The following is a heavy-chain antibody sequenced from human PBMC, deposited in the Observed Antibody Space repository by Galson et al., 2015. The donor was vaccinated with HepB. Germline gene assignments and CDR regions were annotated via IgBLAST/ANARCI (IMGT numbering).Heavy chain of an antibody. V-gene: IGHV3-23*01. D-gene: IGHD2-2*01. CDR1: GFTFSSYA. J-gene: IGHJ4*02. Sequence: SLRLSCAASGFTFSSYAMSWVRQAPGKGLEWVSAISGSGGSTYYADSVKGRFTISRDNSKNTLYLQMNSLRAEDTAVYYCAKDPWGPAAAITYFDYWGQGTLVTVSS. CDR2: ISGSGGST. CDR3: AKDPWGPAAAITYFDY.